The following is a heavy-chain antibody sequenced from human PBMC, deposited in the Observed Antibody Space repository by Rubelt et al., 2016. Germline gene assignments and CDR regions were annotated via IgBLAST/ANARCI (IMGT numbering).Heavy chain of an antibody. V-gene: IGHV3-74*01. CDR2: INSYGSST. Sequence: EVQLVESGGGLVQPGGSLRLSCAASGFTFSRYWMHWVRQAPGKGLVWVSRINSYGSSTRYADSVKGRFTISRDNAKNTLYLQMNRWGAEDTAVYYCARGGYGDGWAYWGQGTLVTVAS. CDR3: ARGGYGDGWAY. J-gene: IGHJ4*02. CDR1: GFTFSRYW. D-gene: IGHD5-18*01.